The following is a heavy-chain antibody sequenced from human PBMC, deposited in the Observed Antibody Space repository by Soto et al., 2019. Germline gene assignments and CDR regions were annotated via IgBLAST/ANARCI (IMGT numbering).Heavy chain of an antibody. V-gene: IGHV3-23*01. D-gene: IGHD3-3*02. CDR2: ISGGGFAT. Sequence: PVGSLRLSCAASGFTFSSYAMSWVRQVPGKGLEWVSTISGGGFATYHADSVKGRITISRDNSKNTLYLQMSSLRADDTAVYYCAKERFSTAFDSWGQGTLVTVSS. J-gene: IGHJ4*02. CDR3: AKERFSTAFDS. CDR1: GFTFSSYA.